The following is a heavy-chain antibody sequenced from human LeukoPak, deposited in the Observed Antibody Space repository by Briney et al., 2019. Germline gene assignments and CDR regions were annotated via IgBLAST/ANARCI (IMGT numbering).Heavy chain of an antibody. CDR1: GFTFGDYA. D-gene: IGHD6-19*01. CDR3: AKDLVAGPLYYYGMDV. Sequence: GGSLRLSCAASGFTFGDYAMHWVRQAPGKGLEWVSGISWNSGSIGYADSVKGRFTISRDNAKNSLYLQMNSLRAEDTALYYCAKDLVAGPLYYYGMDVWGQGTTVTVSS. CDR2: ISWNSGSI. J-gene: IGHJ6*02. V-gene: IGHV3-9*01.